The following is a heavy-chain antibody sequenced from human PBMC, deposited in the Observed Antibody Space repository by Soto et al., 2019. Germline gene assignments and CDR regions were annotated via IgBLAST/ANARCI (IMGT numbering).Heavy chain of an antibody. J-gene: IGHJ5*02. D-gene: IGHD1-26*01. V-gene: IGHV1-18*04. CDR3: ARWISGGYSDWFDP. CDR1: GYNFMRYG. CDR2: INVDNGET. Sequence: QVQLVQSGAEVKKPGASVKVSCKASGYNFMRYGFTWVRQAPGQGLEWMGWINVDNGETKYPQKIQGRVTMTTDTSTTTVDMGLRSLTSDDTAVYYCARWISGGYSDWFDPWGHGTLVTVSS.